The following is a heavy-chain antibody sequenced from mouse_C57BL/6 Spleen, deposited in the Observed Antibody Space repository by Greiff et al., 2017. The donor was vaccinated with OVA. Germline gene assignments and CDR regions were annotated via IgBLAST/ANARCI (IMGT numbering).Heavy chain of an antibody. CDR3: ARSTEYSNDFDY. CDR1: GYTFTSYW. D-gene: IGHD2-5*01. CDR2: IDPSDSYT. V-gene: IGHV1-59*01. Sequence: QVQLKQPGAELVRPGTSVKLSCKASGYTFTSYWMHWVKQRPGQGLEWIGVIDPSDSYTNYNQKFKGKATLTVDTSSSTAYMQLSSLTSEDSAVYYCARSTEYSNDFDYWGQGTTLTVSS. J-gene: IGHJ2*01.